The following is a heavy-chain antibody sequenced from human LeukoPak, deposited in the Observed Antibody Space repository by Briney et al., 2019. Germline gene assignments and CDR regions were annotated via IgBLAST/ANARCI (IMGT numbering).Heavy chain of an antibody. Sequence: PGRSLRLSCAASGFTFSSYGMHWVRQAPGKGLEWVSAISGSGGSTYYADSVKGRFTISRDNSKNTLYLQMNSLRAEDTAVYYCAKNPEITMVRGVRAVWFDPWGQGTLVTVSS. CDR1: GFTFSSYG. V-gene: IGHV3-23*01. D-gene: IGHD3-10*01. CDR3: AKNPEITMVRGVRAVWFDP. J-gene: IGHJ5*02. CDR2: ISGSGGST.